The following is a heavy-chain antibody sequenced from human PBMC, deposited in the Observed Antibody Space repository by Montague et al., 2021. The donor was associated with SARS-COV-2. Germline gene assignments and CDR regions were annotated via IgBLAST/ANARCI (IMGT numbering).Heavy chain of an antibody. V-gene: IGHV4-59*08. CDR1: GGSVNAEY. CDR2: IYDWGST. Sequence: SEILSLTCTVSGGSVNAEYWSWIRQPPGRGLDWIGFIYDWGSTTYNPSLKSRVTISLDPSQNQFSLNLASVTAADTAVYFCARQTGGRRSFDSWGQGTLVTVSS. J-gene: IGHJ4*02. CDR3: ARQTGGRRSFDS. D-gene: IGHD1-14*01.